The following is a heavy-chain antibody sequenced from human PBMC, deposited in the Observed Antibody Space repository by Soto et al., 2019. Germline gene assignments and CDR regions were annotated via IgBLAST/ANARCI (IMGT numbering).Heavy chain of an antibody. V-gene: IGHV4-34*01. D-gene: IGHD5-18*01. J-gene: IGHJ4*02. CDR2: INHSGST. Sequence: QVQLQQWGAGLLKPSETLSLTCAVYGGSFSGYYWSWIRQPPGQGLEWIGEINHSGSTNYNPSLKSRVTISVDTSKNQFSLKLSSVTAADTDVYYCARGGYSYGYDDYWGQGTLVTVSS. CDR1: GGSFSGYY. CDR3: ARGGYSYGYDDY.